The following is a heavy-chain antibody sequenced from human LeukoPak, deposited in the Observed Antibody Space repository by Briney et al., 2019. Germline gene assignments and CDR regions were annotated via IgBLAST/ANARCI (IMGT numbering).Heavy chain of an antibody. CDR2: ISSSSSTI. CDR1: GFTFNIAW. D-gene: IGHD1-26*01. J-gene: IGHJ4*02. Sequence: GGSLRLSCAASGFTFNIAWMSWVRQAPGKGLEWVSFISSSSSTIYYADSVKGRFTISRDNAKNSLYLQMNSLRAEDTAVYYCARDRGGSYSAIDYWGQGTLVTVSS. V-gene: IGHV3-48*04. CDR3: ARDRGGSYSAIDY.